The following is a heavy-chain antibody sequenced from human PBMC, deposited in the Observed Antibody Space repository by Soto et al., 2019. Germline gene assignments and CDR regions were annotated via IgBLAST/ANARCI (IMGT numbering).Heavy chain of an antibody. Sequence: GGSLRLSCKASGFSFSDYAMTWVRQAPGKGLEWVSAISGSGDNTFYAASVKGRFAISRDNSKNVLYLQMNSLSADDAAVYFCAKGRAITVYGVDLLFDYWGLGTLVTVSS. CDR3: AKGRAITVYGVDLLFDY. V-gene: IGHV3-23*01. CDR1: GFSFSDYA. CDR2: ISGSGDNT. D-gene: IGHD3-3*01. J-gene: IGHJ4*01.